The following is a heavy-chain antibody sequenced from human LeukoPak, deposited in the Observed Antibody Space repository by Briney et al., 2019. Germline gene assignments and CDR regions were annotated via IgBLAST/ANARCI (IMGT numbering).Heavy chain of an antibody. D-gene: IGHD3-3*01. CDR3: AREAHYDFWSGYSAYFDY. CDR1: GYTFTTHG. J-gene: IGHJ4*02. CDR2: ISAYNGNT. V-gene: IGHV1-18*01. Sequence: GASVKVSCKASGYTFTTHGITWVRQAPGQGLEWMGWISAYNGNTNYAQKLQGRVTMTTDTSTSTAYMELRSLRSDDTAVYYCAREAHYDFWSGYSAYFDYWGQGTLVTVSS.